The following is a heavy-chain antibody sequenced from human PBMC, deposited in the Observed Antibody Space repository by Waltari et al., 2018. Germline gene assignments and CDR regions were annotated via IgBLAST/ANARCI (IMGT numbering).Heavy chain of an antibody. D-gene: IGHD3-3*01. J-gene: IGHJ5*02. CDR2: IYYSGSP. Sequence: QVQLQESGPGLVKPSETLSLTCTVSGGSISSYYWSWFRQPPRRGLEWIGYIYYSGSPNYNPSSKSQVTISVDTSKNQFSLKLSSVTAADTAVYYCARTQYDFWSGYYTRWFDPWGQGTLVTVSS. CDR3: ARTQYDFWSGYYTRWFDP. V-gene: IGHV4-59*08. CDR1: GGSISSYY.